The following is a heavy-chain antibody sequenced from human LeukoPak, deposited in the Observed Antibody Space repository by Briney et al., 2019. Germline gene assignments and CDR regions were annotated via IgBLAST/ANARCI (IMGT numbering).Heavy chain of an antibody. V-gene: IGHV1-46*01. CDR1: GYTFTSYY. D-gene: IGHD2-15*01. CDR2: INPSGGST. CDR3: ARDFFHGHCSGLTCFLLDS. J-gene: IGHJ4*02. Sequence: ASVKVSCKASGYTFTSYYMHWVRQAPGQGLEWMGIINPSGGSTSYAQKFQGRVTMTRDTSTSTVYMELSSLRSEDTAVYYCARDFFHGHCSGLTCFLLDSWGQGSLVTVSS.